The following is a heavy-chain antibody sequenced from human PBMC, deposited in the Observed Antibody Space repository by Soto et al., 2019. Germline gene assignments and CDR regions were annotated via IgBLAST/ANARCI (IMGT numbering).Heavy chain of an antibody. CDR3: ARGLPFPSGYDQRPNWFDP. CDR1: GYTFTGYY. Sequence: GASVKVSCKASGYTFTGYYMHWVRQAPGQGLEWMGWTNPNSGGTNYAQKFQGWVTMTRDTSISTAYMELSRLRSDDTAVYYCARGLPFPSGYDQRPNWFDPWGQGTLVTVSS. J-gene: IGHJ5*02. D-gene: IGHD5-12*01. V-gene: IGHV1-2*04. CDR2: TNPNSGGT.